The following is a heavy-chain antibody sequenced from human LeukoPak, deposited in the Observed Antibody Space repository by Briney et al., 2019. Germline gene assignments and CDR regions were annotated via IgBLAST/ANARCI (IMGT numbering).Heavy chain of an antibody. CDR3: ARDPYCSSTSCYNDY. CDR2: INPNSGGT. Sequence: ASVKVSCKASGYTFTGYYMHWVRQAPGQGLEWMGWINPNSGGTNYAQEFQGRVTMTRDTSISTAYMELSRLRSDDTAVYYCARDPYCSSTSCYNDYWGQGTLVTVSS. J-gene: IGHJ4*02. V-gene: IGHV1-2*02. D-gene: IGHD2-2*02. CDR1: GYTFTGYY.